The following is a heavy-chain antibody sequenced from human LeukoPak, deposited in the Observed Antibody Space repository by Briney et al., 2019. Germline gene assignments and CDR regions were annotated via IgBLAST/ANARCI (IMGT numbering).Heavy chain of an antibody. Sequence: SETLSLTCTVSGYSISSGYYWGWIRQPPGKGLEWIGSIYHSGSTYYNPSLKGRVTISVDTFKNQFSLKLSSVTAADTAVYYCARGRQLLRSWGQGTLVTVSS. CDR2: IYHSGST. CDR3: ARGRQLLRS. V-gene: IGHV4-38-2*02. D-gene: IGHD2-2*01. J-gene: IGHJ5*02. CDR1: GYSISSGYY.